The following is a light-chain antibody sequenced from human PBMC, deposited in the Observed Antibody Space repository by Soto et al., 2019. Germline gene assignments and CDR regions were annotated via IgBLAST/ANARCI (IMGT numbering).Light chain of an antibody. CDR1: QSVSSSY. CDR2: GAS. Sequence: EIVLTQSPGTLSLSPGERATLSCRASQSVSSSYLAWYQQKPGQAPRLLIYGASSRATGIPDRFSGSASGTDFTLTISRLEPEDFAVYYCQQYGSPHPWGTFGQGTKVEIK. J-gene: IGKJ1*01. CDR3: QQYGSPHPWGT. V-gene: IGKV3-20*01.